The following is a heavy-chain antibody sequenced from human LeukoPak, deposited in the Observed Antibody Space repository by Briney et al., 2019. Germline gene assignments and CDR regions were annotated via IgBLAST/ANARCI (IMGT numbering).Heavy chain of an antibody. Sequence: ASVKVSCKASGYTFTGYYMHWVRQAPGQGLEWMGWINPNSGGTNYAQKFLGRVTITRDTSISTAYMALSRLTSDDTAVYFCARDPVGGTHYFDYWGQGNLVTVSS. CDR2: INPNSGGT. CDR3: ARDPVGGTHYFDY. CDR1: GYTFTGYY. V-gene: IGHV1-2*02. D-gene: IGHD1-26*01. J-gene: IGHJ4*01.